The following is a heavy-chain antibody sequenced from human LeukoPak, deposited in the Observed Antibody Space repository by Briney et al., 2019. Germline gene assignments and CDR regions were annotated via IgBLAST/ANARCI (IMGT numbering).Heavy chain of an antibody. D-gene: IGHD2-2*01. J-gene: IGHJ5*02. CDR2: IYSGGST. V-gene: IGHV3-66*02. CDR1: GFTVSSNY. Sequence: PGGSLRLSCAASGFTVSSNYMSWVRQAPGKGLEWVSVIYSGGSTYYADSVKGRFTISRDNSKNTLYLQMNSLRAEDTAVYYCARGYCSSTSCYGSFWFDPWGQGTLVTVSS. CDR3: ARGYCSSTSCYGSFWFDP.